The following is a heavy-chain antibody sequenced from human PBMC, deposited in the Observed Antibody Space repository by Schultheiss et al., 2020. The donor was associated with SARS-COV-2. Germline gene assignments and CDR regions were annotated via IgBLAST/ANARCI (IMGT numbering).Heavy chain of an antibody. Sequence: GGSLRLSCAASGFTFSSYWMYWVLQAPGKGLVWVSLINSDGSTTTYADSVKGRFTISRDNAKNTLYLQMNSLRADDTAVYYCARGRDYYDFWSGYPHWGQGTLVTVAS. V-gene: IGHV3-74*01. CDR2: INSDGSTT. CDR1: GFTFSSYW. J-gene: IGHJ4*02. CDR3: ARGRDYYDFWSGYPH. D-gene: IGHD3-3*01.